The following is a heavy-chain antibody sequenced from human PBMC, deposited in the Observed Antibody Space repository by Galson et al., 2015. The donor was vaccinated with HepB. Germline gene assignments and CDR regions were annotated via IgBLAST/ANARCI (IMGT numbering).Heavy chain of an antibody. D-gene: IGHD3-22*01. V-gene: IGHV5-51*01. CDR3: ARSAYDSSGYVAFDI. Sequence: QSGAEVKKPGESPKISCKGSGYSFTSYWIGWVRQMPGKGLEWMGIIYPGDSDTRYSPSFQGQVTISADKSISTAYLQWSSLKASDTAMYYCARSAYDSSGYVAFDIWGQGTMVTVSS. CDR2: IYPGDSDT. J-gene: IGHJ3*02. CDR1: GYSFTSYW.